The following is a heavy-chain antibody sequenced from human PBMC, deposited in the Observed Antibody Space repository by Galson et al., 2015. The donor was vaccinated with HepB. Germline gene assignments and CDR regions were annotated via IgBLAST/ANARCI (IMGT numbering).Heavy chain of an antibody. Sequence: SLRLSCAASGFTFSSYAMHWVRQAPGKGLEWVAVISYDGSNKYYADSVKGRFTISRDNSKNTLYLQMNSLRAEDTAVYYCARDSNYYYYGMDVWGQGTTVTVSS. CDR3: ARDSNYYYYGMDV. J-gene: IGHJ6*02. CDR2: ISYDGSNK. CDR1: GFTFSSYA. V-gene: IGHV3-30-3*01. D-gene: IGHD4-11*01.